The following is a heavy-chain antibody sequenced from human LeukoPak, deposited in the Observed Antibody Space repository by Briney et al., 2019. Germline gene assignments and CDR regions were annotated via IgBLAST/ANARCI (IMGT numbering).Heavy chain of an antibody. CDR2: IGFDGSKI. CDR3: AKDSDTYGHRHFDH. V-gene: IGHV3-30*02. CDR1: GFTFSSYG. J-gene: IGHJ4*02. D-gene: IGHD2-8*01. Sequence: PGGSLRLSCVASGFTFSSYGMQWVRQAPGKGLEWVAFIGFDGSKIYYADSAKGRFTISRDNSKNTVNLQMNSLRVEDTAVYYCAKDSDTYGHRHFDHWGQGTLVTVSS.